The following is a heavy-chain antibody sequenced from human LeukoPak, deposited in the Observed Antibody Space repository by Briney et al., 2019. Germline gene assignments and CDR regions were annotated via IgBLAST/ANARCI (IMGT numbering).Heavy chain of an antibody. D-gene: IGHD3-22*01. J-gene: IGHJ4*02. V-gene: IGHV1-8*01. CDR1: GYTFTSYD. CDR3: AGGPSYPTYYYDSSGHERGDRTHGY. Sequence: ASVKASCKASGYTFTSYDINWVRQATGQGLEWMGWMNPNSGNTGYAQKFQGRVTMTRNTSISTAYMELSSLRSEDTAVYYCAGGPSYPTYYYDSSGHERGDRTHGYWGQGTLVTVSS. CDR2: MNPNSGNT.